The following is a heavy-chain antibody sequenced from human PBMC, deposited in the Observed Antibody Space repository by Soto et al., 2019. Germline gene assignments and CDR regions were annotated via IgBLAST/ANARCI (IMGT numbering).Heavy chain of an antibody. CDR1: GYSFTSYW. J-gene: IGHJ4*02. CDR2: FYPGDSDT. V-gene: IGHV5-51*01. CDR3: TTGSRDYYNDSSGLGVYY. Sequence: LKPSGTGSGYSFTSYWNGWVRQMPGKGLERMGLFYPGDSDTRYSPSFQGQVPISADNSISTADLQMNRLKTEDTAVYYCTTGSRDYYNDSSGLGVYYWGQGTRVTVSS. D-gene: IGHD3-22*01.